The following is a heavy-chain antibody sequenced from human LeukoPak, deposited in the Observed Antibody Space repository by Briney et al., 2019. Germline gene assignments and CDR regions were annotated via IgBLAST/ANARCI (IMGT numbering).Heavy chain of an antibody. CDR2: IHYTGAT. J-gene: IGHJ4*02. CDR3: ARGNILTGYCFDF. CDR1: GGSITGYY. Sequence: PSETLSLTCAVYGGSITGYYWSWIRQTPGRGLEWVGEIHYTGATSYNPSLKSRATISTDTSKKQFSLRLSSVSAAHTAVYYCARGNILTGYCFDFWGQGALVTVSS. D-gene: IGHD3-9*01. V-gene: IGHV4-34*01.